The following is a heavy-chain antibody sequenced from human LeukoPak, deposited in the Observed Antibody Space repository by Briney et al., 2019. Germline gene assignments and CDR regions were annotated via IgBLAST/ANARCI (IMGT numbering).Heavy chain of an antibody. Sequence: ASVKVSCKASGYTFTGYYMHWVRQAPGQGLEWMGWINPNSGGTSYAQKFQGRVTMTRDTSISTAYMELSRLRSDDTAVYYCAREAVVVPAAYFDYWGQGTLVTVSS. CDR1: GYTFTGYY. J-gene: IGHJ4*02. CDR3: AREAVVVPAAYFDY. V-gene: IGHV1-2*02. CDR2: INPNSGGT. D-gene: IGHD2-2*01.